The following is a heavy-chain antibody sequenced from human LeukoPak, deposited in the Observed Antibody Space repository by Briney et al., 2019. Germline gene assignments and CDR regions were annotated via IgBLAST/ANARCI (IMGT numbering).Heavy chain of an antibody. CDR3: ARVPPKSLVAAPPDY. J-gene: IGHJ4*02. Sequence: ASVKVSCKASGYTFTGYYMLWVRQAPGQGLEWMGRINPNSGGTNYAQKFQGRVTMTRDTPISTAYMELSRLRSDDTAVYYCARVPPKSLVAAPPDYWGQGTLVTVSP. CDR1: GYTFTGYY. CDR2: INPNSGGT. D-gene: IGHD2-15*01. V-gene: IGHV1-2*06.